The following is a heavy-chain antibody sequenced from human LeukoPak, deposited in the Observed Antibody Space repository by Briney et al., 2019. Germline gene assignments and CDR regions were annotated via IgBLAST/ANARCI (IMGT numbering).Heavy chain of an antibody. CDR2: TWYDGRNN. CDR3: AREVAPLYFHYGMDV. V-gene: IGHV3-33*01. D-gene: IGHD2-21*01. J-gene: IGHJ6*01. CDR1: GFTFSSYG. Sequence: GGSLRLSCAASGFTFSSYGMHWVRQAPGKGLVWVAVTWYDGRNNYYAASVKGRFTISRDDSKTTVYLLMNSLRAEDTAVYYCAREVAPLYFHYGMDVWGEGTTVTVSS.